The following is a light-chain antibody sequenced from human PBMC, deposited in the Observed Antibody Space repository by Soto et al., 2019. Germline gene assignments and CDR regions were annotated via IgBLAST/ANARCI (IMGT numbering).Light chain of an antibody. CDR2: EVS. CDR3: SLYTSSGKGGV. V-gene: IGLV2-14*01. Sequence: QSVLTQPASVAGSPGQSITISCTGTSSDVGGYNYVSWYQQHPAKAPKRMMYEVSNRPSGVSNRFSLSNPGNTASLTSSGLQAEDEAEYYGSLYTSSGKGGVFGTGTKVTVL. CDR1: SSDVGGYNY. J-gene: IGLJ1*01.